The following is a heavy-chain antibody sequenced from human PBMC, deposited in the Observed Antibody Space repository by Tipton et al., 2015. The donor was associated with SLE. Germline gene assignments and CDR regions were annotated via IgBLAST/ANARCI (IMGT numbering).Heavy chain of an antibody. V-gene: IGHV4-59*01. CDR3: ARHRLDYDYVWGSYRYFDY. J-gene: IGHJ4*02. CDR2: GYNSGTS. D-gene: IGHD3-16*02. Sequence: TLSLTCTVSGGSIISNYWSWVRQPPGKGLEWIGYGYNSGTSHYNPSLKSRVTISVDTSKNQFSLKVNSVTAADTAVYYCARHRLDYDYVWGSYRYFDYWGQGILVTVSS. CDR1: GGSIISNY.